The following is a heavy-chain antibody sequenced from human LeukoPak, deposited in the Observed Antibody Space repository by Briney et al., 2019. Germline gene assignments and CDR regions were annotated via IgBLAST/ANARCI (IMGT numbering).Heavy chain of an antibody. CDR3: ASGVAAAGTRNWFDP. D-gene: IGHD6-13*01. CDR1: GYTFTGYY. CDR2: INPNSGGT. Sequence: ASVKVSCKASGYTFTGYYMHWVRQAPGQGLKWMGWINPNSGGTNYAQKFQGRVTMTRDTSISTAYMELSRLRSDDTAVYYCASGVAAAGTRNWFDPWGQGTLVTVSS. J-gene: IGHJ5*02. V-gene: IGHV1-2*02.